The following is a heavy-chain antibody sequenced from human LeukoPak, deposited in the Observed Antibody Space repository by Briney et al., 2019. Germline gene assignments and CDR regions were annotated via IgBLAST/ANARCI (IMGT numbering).Heavy chain of an antibody. Sequence: GGSLRLSCAASGFTFEDYAIHWVRQAPGKGLEWVSGISWNSRSIGYADSVKGRFTTSRDNAKNSLYLQMNSLRPEDTALYYCAKDGRRGLYYSDYWGQGTLVTVSS. J-gene: IGHJ4*02. D-gene: IGHD3-16*01. CDR2: ISWNSRSI. CDR3: AKDGRRGLYYSDY. CDR1: GFTFEDYA. V-gene: IGHV3-9*01.